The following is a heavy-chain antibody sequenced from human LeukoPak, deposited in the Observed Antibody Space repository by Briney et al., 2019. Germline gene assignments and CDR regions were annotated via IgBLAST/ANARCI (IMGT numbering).Heavy chain of an antibody. D-gene: IGHD2-2*02. CDR3: ARGYCSSTSCYTWYYYMDV. V-gene: IGHV1-24*01. CDR2: FDPEDGET. J-gene: IGHJ6*03. Sequence: ASVKVSCKVSGYTLTELSMHWVRQAPGKGLEWMGGFDPEDGETIYAQKFQGRVTITADKSTSTAYMELSSLRSEDTAVYYCARGYCSSTSCYTWYYYMDVWGKGTTVTVSS. CDR1: GYTLTELS.